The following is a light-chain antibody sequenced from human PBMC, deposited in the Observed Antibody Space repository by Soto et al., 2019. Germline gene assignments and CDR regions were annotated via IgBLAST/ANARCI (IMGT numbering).Light chain of an antibody. J-gene: IGKJ2*01. CDR3: QQLNTYPLT. V-gene: IGKV1-9*01. Sequence: IQLTQSPSFLSASVGDRVTITCRASRGVTSYLAWYQQKPGKAPKLLIYAVSALQSGVPSRFSSSGSGTEFTLTLTGLQTEDFATYYCQQLNTYPLTFGQGTKLEIK. CDR1: RGVTSY. CDR2: AVS.